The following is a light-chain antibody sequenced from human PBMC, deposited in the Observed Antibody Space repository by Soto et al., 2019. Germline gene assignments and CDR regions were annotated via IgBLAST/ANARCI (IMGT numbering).Light chain of an antibody. Sequence: QSALTQPASVSGSPGQSITISCTGTSSDIGTYNYVSWYQQHPGKAPKLMIYEVSSRPSGVSNRFSGSKSGNTASLTISGLQAEDEADYYCSSFTSSSTRVFGTGTELTVL. CDR2: EVS. V-gene: IGLV2-14*01. J-gene: IGLJ1*01. CDR3: SSFTSSSTRV. CDR1: SSDIGTYNY.